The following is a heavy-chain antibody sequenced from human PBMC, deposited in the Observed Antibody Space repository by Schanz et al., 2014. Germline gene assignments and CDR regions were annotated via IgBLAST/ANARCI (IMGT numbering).Heavy chain of an antibody. Sequence: QVQLVQSGAEVKKPGASVKVSCTASGFNFNNYDINWVRQATGQGLEWMGWMNPKTGNTVHAQKFKGRVSMTWDTSTSTAYFDLSRLRAEDTAMYYCAGDFDDRRGYGSGYCLGDCIDVWGQGTTVTVSS. CDR2: MNPKTGNT. CDR3: AGDFDDRRGYGSGYCLGDCIDV. D-gene: IGHD3-10*01. V-gene: IGHV1-8*01. CDR1: GFNFNNYD. J-gene: IGHJ6*02.